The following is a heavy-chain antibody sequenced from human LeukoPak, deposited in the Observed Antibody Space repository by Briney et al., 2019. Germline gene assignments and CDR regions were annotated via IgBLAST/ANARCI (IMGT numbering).Heavy chain of an antibody. CDR1: GGSISSSSYY. CDR3: ARVRWSDYGCDY. V-gene: IGHV4-39*07. CDR2: IYYSGST. Sequence: PSETLSLTCTVSGGSISSSSYYWGWIRQPPGKGLEWIGSIYYSGSTYYNPSLKSRVTISVDTSKNQFSLKLSSVTAADTAVYYCARVRWSDYGCDYWGQGTLVTVSS. D-gene: IGHD4-17*01. J-gene: IGHJ4*02.